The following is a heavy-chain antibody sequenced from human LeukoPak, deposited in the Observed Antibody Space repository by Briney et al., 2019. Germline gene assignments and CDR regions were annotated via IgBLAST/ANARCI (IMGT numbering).Heavy chain of an antibody. CDR1: GGTFSNYA. V-gene: IGHV1-69*13. J-gene: IGHJ4*02. CDR3: ARGDSAYALFGHIDY. CDR2: IIPIFGTA. D-gene: IGHD5-12*01. Sequence: ASVKLSCKASGGTFSNYAISWVRQAPGQGLEWMGGIIPIFGTANYAQKFQGRVTITADESTSTAYMELSSLRSEDTAVYYCARGDSAYALFGHIDYWGQGTLVTVSS.